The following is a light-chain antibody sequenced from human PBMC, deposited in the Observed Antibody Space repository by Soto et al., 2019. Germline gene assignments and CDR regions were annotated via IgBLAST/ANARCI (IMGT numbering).Light chain of an antibody. CDR2: EVS. CDR3: QQNYINPQT. CDR1: QTSATF. J-gene: IGKJ1*01. Sequence: DIRMTQSPSSLSASVGDRVTITCRASQTSATFINWYQQKSGSAPRLLIYEVSGLQSGVPSRFSGSGSGTHFVLTISNFQPEDSATYFCQQNYINPQTFGQGTKVEIK. V-gene: IGKV1-39*01.